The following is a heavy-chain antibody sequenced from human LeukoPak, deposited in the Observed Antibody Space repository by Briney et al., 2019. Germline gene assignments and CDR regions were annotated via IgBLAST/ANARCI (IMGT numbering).Heavy chain of an antibody. CDR1: GGSISSSSYY. V-gene: IGHV4-61*05. J-gene: IGHJ4*02. CDR3: APKAKLDTSGYYLDY. CDR2: VYYSGST. Sequence: SETLSLTCTVSGGSISSSSYYWGWIRQPPGKGLEWIGYVYYSGSTNYNPSLKSRVTISVDTSKNQFSLKLNSVTAADTAVYYCAPKAKLDTSGYYLDYWGQGTLVTVSS. D-gene: IGHD3-22*01.